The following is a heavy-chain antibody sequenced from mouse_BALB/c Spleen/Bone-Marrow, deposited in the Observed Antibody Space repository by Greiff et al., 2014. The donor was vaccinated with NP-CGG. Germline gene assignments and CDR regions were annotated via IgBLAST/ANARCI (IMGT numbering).Heavy chain of an antibody. Sequence: EVKVEESGGGLVQPGGSMKLSCAASGFTFSDAWMDWVRQSPEKGLEWVAEIRSKANSHATYYAESVKGRFTISRDDSKSSVYLQMNSLRAEDTGIYYCTRYGNYGYFDVWGAGTTVTVSS. V-gene: IGHV6-6*01. CDR1: GFTFSDAW. J-gene: IGHJ1*01. CDR3: TRYGNYGYFDV. D-gene: IGHD2-1*01. CDR2: IRSKANSHAT.